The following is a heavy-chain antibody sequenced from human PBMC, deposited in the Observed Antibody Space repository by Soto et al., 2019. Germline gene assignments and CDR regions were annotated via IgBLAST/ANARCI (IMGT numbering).Heavy chain of an antibody. Sequence: QITLKESGPTLVRPTQTLTLTCTFSGFSLSTSGVGVGWIRQPPGKALEWLALIYWDDDKRYSPSLKSRLTTTKDTSKNPVVLTMTNMDPVDTATYYGARRPPYYYDSSGYYYAGYNWFYPWGQGTLVTVSS. J-gene: IGHJ5*02. CDR3: ARRPPYYYDSSGYYYAGYNWFYP. D-gene: IGHD3-22*01. CDR2: IYWDDDK. V-gene: IGHV2-5*02. CDR1: GFSLSTSGVG.